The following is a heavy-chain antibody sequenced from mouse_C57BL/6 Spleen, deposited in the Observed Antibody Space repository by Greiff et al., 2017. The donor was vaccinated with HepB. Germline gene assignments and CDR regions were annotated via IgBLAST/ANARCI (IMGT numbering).Heavy chain of an antibody. V-gene: IGHV10-1*01. Sequence: EVKVVESGGGLVQPKGSLKLSCAASGFSFNTYAMNWVRQAPGKGLEWVARIRSKSNNYATYYADSVKDRFTISRDDSESMLYLQMNNLKTEDTAMYYCVRHHYSNYVGAMDYWGQGTSVTVSS. CDR3: VRHHYSNYVGAMDY. D-gene: IGHD2-5*01. CDR2: IRSKSNNYAT. J-gene: IGHJ4*01. CDR1: GFSFNTYA.